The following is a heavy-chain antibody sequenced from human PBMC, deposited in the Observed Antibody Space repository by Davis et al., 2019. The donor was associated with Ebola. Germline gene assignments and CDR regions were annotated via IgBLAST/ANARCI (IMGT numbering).Heavy chain of an antibody. Sequence: PSETLSLTCTVSGDSISSYYWNWIRQPPGKGLEWIGYIDYSGSTNYNPSLKSRVTMSVDTSKSQFSLKLSSVTAAGTAVYYCARIWYNWNDEGYFDSWGQGTLVTVSS. J-gene: IGHJ4*02. V-gene: IGHV4-59*01. D-gene: IGHD1-20*01. CDR2: IDYSGST. CDR3: ARIWYNWNDEGYFDS. CDR1: GDSISSYY.